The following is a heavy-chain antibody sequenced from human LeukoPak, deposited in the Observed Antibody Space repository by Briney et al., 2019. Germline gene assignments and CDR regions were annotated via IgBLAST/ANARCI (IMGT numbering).Heavy chain of an antibody. CDR2: ISGSGGST. CDR3: AKDTRYCSGGSCYSGGNWFDP. V-gene: IGHV3-23*01. Sequence: GGSLRLSCAASGFTFSSYAMSWVRQAPGKGLEWVSAISGSGGSTYYADSVKGRSTISRDNSKNTLYLQMNSLRAEDTAVYYCAKDTRYCSGGSCYSGGNWFDPWGQGTLVTVSS. D-gene: IGHD2-15*01. CDR1: GFTFSSYA. J-gene: IGHJ5*02.